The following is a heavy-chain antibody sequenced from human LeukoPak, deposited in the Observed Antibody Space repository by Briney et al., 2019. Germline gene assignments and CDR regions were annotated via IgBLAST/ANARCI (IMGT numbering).Heavy chain of an antibody. CDR3: ARSARQQLRFDP. Sequence: SETLSLTCTVSGGSISSHYWSWIRQPPGKGLEWIGYIYYSGSTNYNPSLKSRVTISVDTSKNQFSLKLSSVTAADTAVYYCARSARQQLRFDPWGQETLVTVSS. D-gene: IGHD6-13*01. CDR2: IYYSGST. CDR1: GGSISSHY. J-gene: IGHJ5*02. V-gene: IGHV4-59*11.